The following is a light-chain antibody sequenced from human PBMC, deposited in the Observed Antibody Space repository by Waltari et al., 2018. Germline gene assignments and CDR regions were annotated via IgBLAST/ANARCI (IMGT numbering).Light chain of an antibody. CDR1: QSITIY. CDR3: QQTDSTPWT. CDR2: ASS. V-gene: IGKV1-39*01. J-gene: IGKJ1*01. Sequence: DIQMTQSPSSLSTSLGDRVTISCRARQSITIYLNWYHQKPGKAPELLIYASSHLQSGVPSRFSGSGSGTDFTLTISSMQPEDFGNYYCQQTDSTPWTFGQGTKVEIK.